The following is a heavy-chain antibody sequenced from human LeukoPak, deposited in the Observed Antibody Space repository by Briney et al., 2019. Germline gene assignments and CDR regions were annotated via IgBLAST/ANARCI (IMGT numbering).Heavy chain of an antibody. CDR1: GDSISSYY. D-gene: IGHD2-15*01. V-gene: IGHV4-34*01. CDR2: INHSGST. Sequence: SETLSLTCTVSGDSISSYYWSWIRQPPGKGLEWIGEINHSGSTNYNPSLKSRVTISVDTSKNQFSLKLSSVTAADTAVYYCARGEKAAGVVVAATGNYYFDYWGQGTLVTVSS. CDR3: ARGEKAAGVVVAATGNYYFDY. J-gene: IGHJ4*02.